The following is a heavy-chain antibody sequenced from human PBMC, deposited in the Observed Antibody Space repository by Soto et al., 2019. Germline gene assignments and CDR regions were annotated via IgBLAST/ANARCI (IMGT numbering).Heavy chain of an antibody. CDR2: IYYSGST. CDR3: ARENYYDSSGYYSALDY. Sequence: SETLSLTCTVSGGSISSGDYYWSWIRQPPGKGLEWIGYIYYSGSTYYNPSLKSRVTISVDTSKNQFSLKLSSVTAADTAVYYCARENYYDSSGYYSALDYWGQGTLVTVSS. J-gene: IGHJ4*02. V-gene: IGHV4-30-4*01. D-gene: IGHD3-22*01. CDR1: GGSISSGDYY.